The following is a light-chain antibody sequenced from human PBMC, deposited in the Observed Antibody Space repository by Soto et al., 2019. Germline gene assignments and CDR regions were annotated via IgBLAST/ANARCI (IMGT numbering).Light chain of an antibody. Sequence: DIQMTQSPSTLSASLGDRVTITCRASQSISSWLAWYQQKPGKAPKLLIYAASSLQSGVPSRFSGSGSGTDFTLTISSLEPEDFAVYYCQQYGTSTGTFGQGTKVDIK. CDR2: AAS. J-gene: IGKJ1*01. V-gene: IGKV1-5*01. CDR3: QQYGTSTGT. CDR1: QSISSW.